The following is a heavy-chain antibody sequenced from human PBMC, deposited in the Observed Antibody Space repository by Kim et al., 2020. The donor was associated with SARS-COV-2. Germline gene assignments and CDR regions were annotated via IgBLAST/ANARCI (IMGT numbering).Heavy chain of an antibody. CDR3: AREGATTGIDY. Sequence: NDYAVSVKSRITNNPGPAKNQFALQLNSVTPEDTAVYYCAREGATTGIDYWGQGTLVTVSS. J-gene: IGHJ4*02. V-gene: IGHV6-1*01. CDR2: N. D-gene: IGHD1-1*01.